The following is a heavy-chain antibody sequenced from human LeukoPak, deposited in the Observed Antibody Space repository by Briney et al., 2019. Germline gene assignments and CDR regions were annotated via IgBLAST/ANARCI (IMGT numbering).Heavy chain of an antibody. V-gene: IGHV4-38-2*02. D-gene: IGHD6-13*01. CDR1: GYSISSGYY. Sequence: PSETLSLTCTVSGYSISSGYYWGWIRQPPGKGLEWIGSIYHSGSTYYNPSLKSRVTISVDTSKNQFSLKLSSVTAADTAVYYCARGQGGGSSSWYDYWGQGTLVTVSS. CDR2: IYHSGST. CDR3: ARGQGGGSSSWYDY. J-gene: IGHJ4*02.